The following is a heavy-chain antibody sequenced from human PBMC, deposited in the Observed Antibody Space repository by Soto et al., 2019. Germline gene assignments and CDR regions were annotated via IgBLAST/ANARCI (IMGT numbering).Heavy chain of an antibody. Sequence: GGSLRLSCAASGFTFSSYGMHWVRQAPGKGLEWVAVISYDGSNKYYADSVKGRFTISRDNSKNTLYLQMNSLRAEDTAVYYCAKASSSFSYYYMDVWGKGTTVTVSS. D-gene: IGHD6-6*01. J-gene: IGHJ6*03. CDR1: GFTFSSYG. CDR2: ISYDGSNK. CDR3: AKASSSFSYYYMDV. V-gene: IGHV3-30*18.